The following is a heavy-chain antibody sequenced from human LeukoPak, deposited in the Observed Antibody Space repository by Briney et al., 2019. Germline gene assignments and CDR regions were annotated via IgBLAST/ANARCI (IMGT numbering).Heavy chain of an antibody. CDR1: GFTFSSYW. D-gene: IGHD1-1*01. J-gene: IGHJ4*02. V-gene: IGHV3-7*01. Sequence: PGGSLRLSCAASGFTFSSYWMSWVRQAPGKGLEWVANIKQDESEKYYVDSVKGRFTISRDNAKNSLYLQMNSLRAKDTAVYYCARDKIEGPTKLDCWGQGILVTVSS. CDR2: IKQDESEK. CDR3: ARDKIEGPTKLDC.